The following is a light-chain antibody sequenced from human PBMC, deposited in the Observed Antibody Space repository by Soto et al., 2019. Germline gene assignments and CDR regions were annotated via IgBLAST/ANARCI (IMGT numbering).Light chain of an antibody. CDR1: QSVSTK. CDR3: QQHDQGWT. Sequence: EMVMTQSPATLSVSLGERATLSCRASQSVSTKLVWYQQKPGQAPMLLIYGASTRATGIPARFSGSGSGTEFALTISSLQSEDFAVYYCQQHDQGWTFGQGTKVEIK. V-gene: IGKV3-15*01. CDR2: GAS. J-gene: IGKJ1*01.